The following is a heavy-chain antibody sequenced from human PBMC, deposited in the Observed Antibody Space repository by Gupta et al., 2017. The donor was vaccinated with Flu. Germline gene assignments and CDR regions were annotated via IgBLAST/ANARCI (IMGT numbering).Heavy chain of an antibody. CDR2: IYYSGST. D-gene: IGHD2-2*01. V-gene: IGHV4-31*03. CDR3: ARGVCSTSCYFSYWFDP. CDR1: GGSISSGGYY. Sequence: QVQLQESGPGLVKPSQTLSLTCTVSGGSISSGGYYWSWIRQHPGKGLEWIGYIYYSGSTYYNPSLKSRVTISVDTSKNQFSLKLSSVTAAATAVYYCARGVCSTSCYFSYWFDPWGQGTLVTVSS. J-gene: IGHJ5*02.